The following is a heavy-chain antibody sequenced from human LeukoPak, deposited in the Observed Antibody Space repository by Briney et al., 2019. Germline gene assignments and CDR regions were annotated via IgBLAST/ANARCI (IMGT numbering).Heavy chain of an antibody. CDR2: ISSSSSTI. CDR3: ARDRVAATLYYYYCMDV. CDR1: GFTFSSYS. Sequence: GGSLRLSCAASGFTFSSYSMNWVRQAPGKGLEWVSYISSSSSTIYYADSVKGRFTISRDNAKNSLYLQMNSLRAEDTAVYYCARDRVAATLYYYYCMDVWGKGTAVTVSS. D-gene: IGHD6-25*01. J-gene: IGHJ6*03. V-gene: IGHV3-48*01.